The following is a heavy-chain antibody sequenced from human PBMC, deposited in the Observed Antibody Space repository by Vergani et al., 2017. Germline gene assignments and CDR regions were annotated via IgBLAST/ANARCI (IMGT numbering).Heavy chain of an antibody. CDR3: ARSRIYYGAGSPDY. Sequence: QLQLQESGPGLVKPSETLSLTCTVSGASVTSYYWSWIRQPPGKGLEWMGYVSFRGDTLYDPSVKGRMTISLNTSSNQFSLYLTSVTAADTAVYYCARSRIYYGAGSPDYWGQGTLVTVSS. D-gene: IGHD3-10*01. V-gene: IGHV4-59*02. CDR1: GASVTSYY. J-gene: IGHJ4*02. CDR2: VSFRGDT.